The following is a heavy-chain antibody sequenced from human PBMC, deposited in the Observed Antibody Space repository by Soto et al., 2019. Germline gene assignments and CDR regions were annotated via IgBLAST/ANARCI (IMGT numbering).Heavy chain of an antibody. CDR3: AADPYYYDSSGYYPDWYFDL. CDR1: GGTFTSSA. D-gene: IGHD3-22*01. CDR2: IVVGSGNT. V-gene: IGHV1-58*01. J-gene: IGHJ2*01. Sequence: SVKVSCKASGGTFTSSAVQWVRQARGQRLEWIGWIVVGSGNTNYAQKFQERVTITRDMSTSTAYMELSSLRSEDTAVYYCAADPYYYDSSGYYPDWYFDLWGRGTLVTVSS.